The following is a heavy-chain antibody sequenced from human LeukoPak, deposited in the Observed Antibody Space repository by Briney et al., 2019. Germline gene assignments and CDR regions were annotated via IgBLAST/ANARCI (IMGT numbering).Heavy chain of an antibody. CDR3: ARDLTFGRPDIVVVPAANRGTDV. Sequence: PSETLSLTCTVSGGSISSGSYYWSWIRQPAGKGLEWIGRIYTSGSTNYNPSLKSRVTISVDTSKNQFSLKLSSVTAADTAVYYCARDLTFGRPDIVVVPAANRGTDVWGKGTTVTVSS. V-gene: IGHV4-61*02. J-gene: IGHJ6*04. CDR2: IYTSGST. D-gene: IGHD2-2*01. CDR1: GGSISSGSYY.